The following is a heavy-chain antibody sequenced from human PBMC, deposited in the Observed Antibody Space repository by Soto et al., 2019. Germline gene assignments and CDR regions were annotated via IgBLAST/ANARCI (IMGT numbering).Heavy chain of an antibody. CDR1: GFSFSNYW. D-gene: IGHD2-2*01. V-gene: IGHV3-21*01. J-gene: IGHJ5*02. Sequence: PGGSLRLSCAASGFSFSNYWMSWVRQAPGKGLEWVSSISSSSSYIYYADSVKGRFTISRDNAKNSLYLQMNSLRAEDTAVYYCARDLYCSSTSCYNWFDPWGQGTLVTVSS. CDR3: ARDLYCSSTSCYNWFDP. CDR2: ISSSSSYI.